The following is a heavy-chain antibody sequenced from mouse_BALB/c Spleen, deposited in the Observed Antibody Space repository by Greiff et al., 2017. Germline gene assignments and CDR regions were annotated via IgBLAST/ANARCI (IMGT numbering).Heavy chain of an antibody. CDR2: ILPGSGST. J-gene: IGHJ4*01. D-gene: IGHD2-10*01. V-gene: IGHV1-9*01. Sequence: VKLMESGAELMKPGASVKISCKATGYTFSSYWIEWVKQRPGHGLEWIGEILPGSGSTNYNEKFKGKATFTADTSSNTAYMQLSSLTSEDSAVYYCAKSLLWMDYWGQGTSVTVSS. CDR3: AKSLLWMDY. CDR1: GYTFSSYW.